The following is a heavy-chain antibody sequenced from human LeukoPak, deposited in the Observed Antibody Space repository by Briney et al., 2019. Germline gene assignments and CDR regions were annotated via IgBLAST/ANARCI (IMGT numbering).Heavy chain of an antibody. CDR2: ISYDGSNK. Sequence: GGSLRLSCAASGFTFSSYAMHWVRQAPGKGLEWVAVISYDGSNKYYADSVKGRFTISRDNAKNSLYLQMNSLRAEDTAVYYCASTLLGAADYFDYWGQGTLVTVSS. CDR1: GFTFSSYA. CDR3: ASTLLGAADYFDY. D-gene: IGHD1-26*01. V-gene: IGHV3-30-3*01. J-gene: IGHJ4*02.